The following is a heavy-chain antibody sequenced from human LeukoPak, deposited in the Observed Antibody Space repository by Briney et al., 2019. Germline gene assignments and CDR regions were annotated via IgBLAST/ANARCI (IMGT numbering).Heavy chain of an antibody. CDR2: IIPIFGTA. CDR1: GGTFSSYA. D-gene: IGHD3-22*01. V-gene: IGHV1-69*01. J-gene: IGHJ4*02. CDR3: ARGNSSGWYYTSYYDSSGYYYFDY. Sequence: SEKVSCKASGGTFSSYAISWVRQAAGQGLEWMGGIIPIFGTANYAQKFQGRVTITADESTSTAYMELSSLRSEDTAVYYCARGNSSGWYYTSYYDSSGYYYFDYWGQGTLVTVSS.